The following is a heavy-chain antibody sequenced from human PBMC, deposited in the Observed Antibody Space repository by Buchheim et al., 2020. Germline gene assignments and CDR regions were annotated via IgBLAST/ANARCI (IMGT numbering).Heavy chain of an antibody. D-gene: IGHD2-2*01. CDR1: GFTFNNYA. CDR3: AKGGYCSSSDCYRAYYYYNMDA. V-gene: IGHV3-23*01. J-gene: IGHJ6*02. CDR2: IIGSGSRT. Sequence: EVQLLESGGGLVQPGGSLRLSCAASGFTFNNYAMNWVRQVPGKGLEWVSGIIGSGSRTYYADSVKGSLNISRDNSKGTLYLQMNSLRAEDTAVYYCAKGGYCSSSDCYRAYYYYNMDAWGQGTT.